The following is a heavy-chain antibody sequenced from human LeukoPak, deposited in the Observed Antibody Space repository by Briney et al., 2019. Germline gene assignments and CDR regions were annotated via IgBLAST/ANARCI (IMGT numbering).Heavy chain of an antibody. Sequence: PSETLSLTCTVSGGSISSGSYYWSWIRQPAGKGLEWIGRIYTSGSTNYNPSLKSRVTISVDTSKNQFSLKLSSVTATGTAVYYCASESSSDAFDIWGQGTMVTVSS. V-gene: IGHV4-61*02. CDR1: GGSISSGSYY. J-gene: IGHJ3*02. D-gene: IGHD6-6*01. CDR2: IYTSGST. CDR3: ASESSSDAFDI.